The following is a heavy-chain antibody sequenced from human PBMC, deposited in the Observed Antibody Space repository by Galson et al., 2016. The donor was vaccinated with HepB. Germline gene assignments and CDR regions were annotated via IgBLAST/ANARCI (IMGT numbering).Heavy chain of an antibody. J-gene: IGHJ4*02. D-gene: IGHD5-18*01. CDR2: ISGSGGTT. CDR3: AKDLDGYTYGYSYSDH. Sequence: SLRLSCAASGFTFSNYAMSWVRQAPGKGLEWVSSISGSGGTTYCADSVKGRFTISRDKSKNTLYLQINSLRGEDTAVYYCAKDLDGYTYGYSYSDHWGQGTLVTVSS. CDR1: GFTFSNYA. V-gene: IGHV3-23*01.